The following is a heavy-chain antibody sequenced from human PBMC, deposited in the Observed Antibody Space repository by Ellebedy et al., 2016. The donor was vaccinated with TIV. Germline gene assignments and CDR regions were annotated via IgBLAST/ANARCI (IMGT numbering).Heavy chain of an antibody. CDR2: IKQDGSEK. CDR1: GFTFSSYW. V-gene: IGHV3-7*04. Sequence: GGSLRLXXAASGFTFSSYWMSWVRQAPGKGLEWVANIKQDGSEKYYVDSVKGRFTISRDNAKNSLYLQMNSLRAEDTAVCYCARADYGDYSLNWFDPWGQGTLVTVSS. J-gene: IGHJ5*02. CDR3: ARADYGDYSLNWFDP. D-gene: IGHD4-17*01.